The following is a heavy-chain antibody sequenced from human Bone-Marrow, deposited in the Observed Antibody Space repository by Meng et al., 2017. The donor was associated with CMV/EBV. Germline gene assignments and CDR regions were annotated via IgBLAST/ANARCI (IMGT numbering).Heavy chain of an antibody. J-gene: IGHJ5*02. V-gene: IGHV4-39*01. Sequence: SETLSLTCTVSGGSISSSSYYWGWIRQPPGKGLEWIGSIYYRGSTYYNPSLKGRVTIAVDTSKNQFSLKLSSVTSADTAVYSCARVYCSTTSCYSLDPWGQGTLVTVSS. CDR2: IYYRGST. D-gene: IGHD2-2*02. CDR1: GGSISSSSYY. CDR3: ARVYCSTTSCYSLDP.